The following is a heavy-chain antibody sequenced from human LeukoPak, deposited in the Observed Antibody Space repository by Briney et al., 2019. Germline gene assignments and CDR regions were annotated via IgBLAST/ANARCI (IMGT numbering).Heavy chain of an antibody. CDR1: GGSFSGNY. D-gene: IGHD3-10*01. CDR2: INHSGST. V-gene: IGHV4-34*01. J-gene: IGHJ4*02. Sequence: SETLSLTCAVYGGSFSGNYWNWIRQPPGKGLEWIGEINHSGSTNYNPSLTSRVTLSVDTSKNQFSLKLSSVTAADTAVYDCTRAPGAGDRFDSWGQGTLVTVSS. CDR3: TRAPGAGDRFDS.